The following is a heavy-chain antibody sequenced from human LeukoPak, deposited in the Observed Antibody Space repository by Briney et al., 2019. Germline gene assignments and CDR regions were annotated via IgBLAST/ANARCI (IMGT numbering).Heavy chain of an antibody. J-gene: IGHJ4*02. CDR2: VCYTGST. V-gene: IGHV4-59*01. D-gene: IGHD3-16*02. CDR1: GGSISSYY. Sequence: SETLSLTCTVSGGSISSYYWSWIRQPPRKGLEWIGYVCYTGSTYYNPSLKSRATISVDTSKSQFSLKLSSVTAADTAVYYCARGTRRLGEVSSNFDYWGQGILVTVSS. CDR3: ARGTRRLGEVSSNFDY.